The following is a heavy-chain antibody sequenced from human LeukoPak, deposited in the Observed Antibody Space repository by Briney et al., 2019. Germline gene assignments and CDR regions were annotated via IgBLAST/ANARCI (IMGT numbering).Heavy chain of an antibody. J-gene: IGHJ4*02. V-gene: IGHV3-21*01. CDR2: ISSSSSYI. Sequence: GGSLRLSCAVSRFTFSSYSMNWVRRAPEKGLEWVSSISSSSSYIYYADSVKGRFTISRDNAKNSLYLQMNSLRAEDTAVYYCARSGDYGDYVVDYWGQGTLVTVSS. CDR3: ARSGDYGDYVVDY. CDR1: RFTFSSYS. D-gene: IGHD4-17*01.